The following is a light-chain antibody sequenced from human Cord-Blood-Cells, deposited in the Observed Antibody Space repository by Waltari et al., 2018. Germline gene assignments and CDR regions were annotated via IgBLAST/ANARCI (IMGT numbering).Light chain of an antibody. J-gene: IGLJ3*02. CDR1: SSDVGGSNY. CDR3: SSYTSSSTPWV. CDR2: DVS. Sequence: QSALTQPASVSGSPGQSITISCTGTSSDVGGSNYVSWYQQHPGKAPKLMIYDVSNRPSGVSNRFSGSNSGNTASLTISGLQAEDEADYYCSSYTSSSTPWVFGGGTKLTVL. V-gene: IGLV2-14*03.